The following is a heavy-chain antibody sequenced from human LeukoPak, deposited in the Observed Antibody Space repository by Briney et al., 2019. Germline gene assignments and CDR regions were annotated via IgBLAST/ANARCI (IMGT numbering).Heavy chain of an antibody. D-gene: IGHD2-2*02. J-gene: IGHJ6*02. CDR3: ARNLYPHIVVVPAAIYYYGMDV. CDR2: IIPIFGTA. Sequence: ASVKVSCKASGGTFSSYAISWVRQAPGQGLEWMGGIIPIFGTANYAQKFQGRVTITADESTSTAYMELSSLRSEDTAVYYCARNLYPHIVVVPAAIYYYGMDVWGQGTTVTVSS. V-gene: IGHV1-69*13. CDR1: GGTFSSYA.